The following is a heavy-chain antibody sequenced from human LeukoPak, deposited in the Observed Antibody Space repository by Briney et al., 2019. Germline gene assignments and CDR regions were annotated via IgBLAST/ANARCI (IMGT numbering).Heavy chain of an antibody. Sequence: ASVKVSCKASGYTFTSYGISWARQAPGQGLEWMGWLSAYNGNTNYAQKLQGRVTMTTDTSTSTAYMELRSLRSDDTAVYYCARDQRQYCSGGSCYPPDYWGQGTLVTVSS. CDR1: GYTFTSYG. CDR2: LSAYNGNT. V-gene: IGHV1-18*01. CDR3: ARDQRQYCSGGSCYPPDY. J-gene: IGHJ4*02. D-gene: IGHD2-15*01.